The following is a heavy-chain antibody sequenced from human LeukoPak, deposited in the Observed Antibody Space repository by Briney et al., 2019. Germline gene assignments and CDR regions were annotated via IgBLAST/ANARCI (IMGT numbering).Heavy chain of an antibody. J-gene: IGHJ4*02. CDR3: ARRAGEYSHPYDY. D-gene: IGHD2-15*01. Sequence: QTGGSLRLSCTVSGFTVSSNSWSWVRQAPGKGPEWVSFIYIGGKTHYSDSVKGRFTISRDNSKNTLYLQMNSLRAEDTSIYYCARRAGEYSHPYDYWGQGTLVTVSS. V-gene: IGHV3-53*01. CDR1: GFTVSSNS. CDR2: IYIGGKT.